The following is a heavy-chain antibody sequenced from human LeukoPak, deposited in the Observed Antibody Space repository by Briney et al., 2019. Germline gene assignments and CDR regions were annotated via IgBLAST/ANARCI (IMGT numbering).Heavy chain of an antibody. J-gene: IGHJ3*02. V-gene: IGHV4-59*13. D-gene: IGHD4-23*01. Sequence: SETVSLPCTVWGRSLSRFYWSWIRQPPGKGLVWIGYVSDSGSTNYNPSLKSRVTISVDTSKRQFSLKQSSVTAADTAVYYCARDPATVVTGGAFDIWGQGTMVTVSS. CDR1: GRSLSRFY. CDR3: ARDPATVVTGGAFDI. CDR2: VSDSGST.